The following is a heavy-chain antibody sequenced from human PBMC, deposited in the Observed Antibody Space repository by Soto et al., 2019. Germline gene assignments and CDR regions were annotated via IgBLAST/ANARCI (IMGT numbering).Heavy chain of an antibody. V-gene: IGHV5-51*01. CDR1: GYSFTSYW. Sequence: PGESLKISCKGSGYSFTSYWIGWVRQMPGKGLEWMGIIYPGDSDTRYSPSFQGQVTISADKSISTAYLQWSSLKASDTAMYYCASSDFWSGTRDSYYYYGMDVWGQGTTVTVSS. CDR2: IYPGDSDT. J-gene: IGHJ6*02. CDR3: ASSDFWSGTRDSYYYYGMDV. D-gene: IGHD3-3*01.